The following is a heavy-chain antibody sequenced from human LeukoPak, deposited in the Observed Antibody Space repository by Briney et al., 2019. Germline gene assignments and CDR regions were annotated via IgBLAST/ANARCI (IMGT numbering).Heavy chain of an antibody. Sequence: GGSLRLSCAASAFTFRNSAMHWVRQAPSKGLEWVAFISYDGINTFYVGSVKGRFTISRDNSKSTLYLQMNSLRPEDTAVYFCARCGSDCYILDYWGQGTLVTVSS. CDR1: AFTFRNSA. CDR3: ARCGSDCYILDY. CDR2: ISYDGINT. V-gene: IGHV3-30*03. J-gene: IGHJ4*02. D-gene: IGHD2-21*02.